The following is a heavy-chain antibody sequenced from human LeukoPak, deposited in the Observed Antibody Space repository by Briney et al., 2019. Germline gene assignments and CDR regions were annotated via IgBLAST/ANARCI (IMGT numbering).Heavy chain of an antibody. J-gene: IGHJ3*02. D-gene: IGHD3-22*01. CDR1: GFTFSISS. CDR2: ITSGSSTI. Sequence: GGSLRLSCAASGFTFSISSMNWVRQAPGQGLEWVSYITSGSSTIYYADSVKGRFTISRDNAKNSLYLQMNSLRAEDTAVYYCARIHSLYYYDSSGYGAFDIWGQGTMVTVSS. CDR3: ARIHSLYYYDSSGYGAFDI. V-gene: IGHV3-48*01.